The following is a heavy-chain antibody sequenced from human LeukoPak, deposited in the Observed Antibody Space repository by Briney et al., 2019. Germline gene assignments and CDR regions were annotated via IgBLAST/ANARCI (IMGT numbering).Heavy chain of an antibody. J-gene: IGHJ4*02. CDR3: ARHGRVPAGYSSSWYDALDY. V-gene: IGHV4-4*07. D-gene: IGHD6-13*01. CDR2: IYISGST. Sequence: LETLSLTCTVSGASINSQYWSWIRQPAGKGLEWIGRIYISGSTNYNSSLQSRVTMSVDTSKNQFSLKLTSVTAADTAVYYCARHGRVPAGYSSSWYDALDYWGQGTLVTVSS. CDR1: GASINSQY.